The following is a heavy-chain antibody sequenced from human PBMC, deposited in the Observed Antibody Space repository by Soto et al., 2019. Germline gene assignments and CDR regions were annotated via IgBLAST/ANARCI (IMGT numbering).Heavy chain of an antibody. Sequence: SETLSLTCAVYGGSFSGYYWSWIRQPPGKGLEWIGEINHSGSTNYNPSLKSRVTISVDTSKNQFSLKLSSVTAADTAVYYCARLSGSSGWYSKLVPYYYYYYMDVWGKGTTVTVSS. D-gene: IGHD6-19*01. CDR3: ARLSGSSGWYSKLVPYYYYYYMDV. J-gene: IGHJ6*03. CDR1: GGSFSGYY. CDR2: INHSGST. V-gene: IGHV4-34*01.